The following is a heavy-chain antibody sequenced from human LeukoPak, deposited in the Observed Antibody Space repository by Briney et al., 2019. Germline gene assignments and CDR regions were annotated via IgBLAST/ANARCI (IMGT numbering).Heavy chain of an antibody. CDR1: GGSISSYY. D-gene: IGHD4-17*01. J-gene: IGHJ6*04. V-gene: IGHV4-59*01. Sequence: SETLSLTCTVSGGSISSYYWSWIRQPPGKGLEWIGYIYYSGSNNYNPSLKSRVTISVHASKNQFSLKLSSVTAADTAVYYCARVPDPSVNYYYGMDVWGKGTTVTVSS. CDR2: IYYSGSN. CDR3: ARVPDPSVNYYYGMDV.